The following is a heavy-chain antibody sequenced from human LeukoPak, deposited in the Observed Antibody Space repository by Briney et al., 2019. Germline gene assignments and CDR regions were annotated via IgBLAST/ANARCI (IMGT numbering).Heavy chain of an antibody. CDR2: INPSGGST. V-gene: IGHV1-46*01. CDR1: GYTFTSYY. CDR3: ARGPWYDILTGYYSYGWFDP. D-gene: IGHD3-9*01. J-gene: IGHJ5*02. Sequence: ASVKVSCKASGYTFTSYYVHWVRQAPGQGLEWMGIINPSGGSTSYAQKFQGRVTMTRDMSTSTVYMELSSLRSEDTALYYCARGPWYDILTGYYSYGWFDPWGQGTLVTVSS.